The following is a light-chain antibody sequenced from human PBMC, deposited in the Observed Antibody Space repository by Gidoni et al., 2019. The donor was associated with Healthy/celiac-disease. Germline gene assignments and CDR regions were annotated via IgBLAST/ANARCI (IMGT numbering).Light chain of an antibody. J-gene: IGKJ2*01. CDR1: QSISSY. CDR2: AAS. CDR3: QQSDSTPPYT. V-gene: IGKV1-39*01. Sequence: IQMTQSPSSLSASVGDSVTITCRASQSISSYLNWYQQKPGKAPKLLIYAASSMKSGVPSRFSGSGSGTDFTLTISSLQPEDFATYYCQQSDSTPPYTFGQGTKLEIK.